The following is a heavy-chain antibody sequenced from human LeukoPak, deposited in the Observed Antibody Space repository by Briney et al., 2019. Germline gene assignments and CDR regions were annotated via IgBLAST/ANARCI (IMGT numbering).Heavy chain of an antibody. CDR3: ATEFIAVAPYRWFDP. D-gene: IGHD6-19*01. CDR1: GYTLTELS. J-gene: IGHJ5*02. V-gene: IGHV1-24*01. CDR2: FDPEDGET. Sequence: ASVKVSRKVSGYTLTELSMHWVRQAPGKGLEWMGGFDPEDGETIYAQKFQGRVTMTEDTSTDTAYMELSSLRSEDTAVYYCATEFIAVAPYRWFDPWGQGTLVTVSS.